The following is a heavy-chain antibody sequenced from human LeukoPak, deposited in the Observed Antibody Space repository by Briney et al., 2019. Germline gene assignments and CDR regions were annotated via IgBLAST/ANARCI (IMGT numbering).Heavy chain of an antibody. J-gene: IGHJ4*02. V-gene: IGHV1-8*01. CDR1: GYTFTSHD. CDR2: MNPNSGNT. D-gene: IGHD6-19*01. Sequence: GASVKVSCKASGYTFTSHDINWVRQATGQGLEWMGWMNPNSGNTGYAQKFQGRVTMTRNTSISTAYMELSSLRSEDTAVYYCARRLSGGWDDTFDYWGQGTLVTVSS. CDR3: ARRLSGGWDDTFDY.